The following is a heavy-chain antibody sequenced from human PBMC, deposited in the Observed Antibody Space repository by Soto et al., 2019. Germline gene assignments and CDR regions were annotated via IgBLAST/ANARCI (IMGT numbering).Heavy chain of an antibody. Sequence: SGPTLVNPTQTLTMTCTFSGFSLSTSGMCVSWIRQPPGKALEWLALIDWDDDKYYSTSLKTRLTISKDTSKNQVVLTMTNMDPVDTATYYCARMVVVVPAAMRVFDYWGQGTLVTVSS. CDR3: ARMVVVVPAAMRVFDY. V-gene: IGHV2-70*01. J-gene: IGHJ4*02. D-gene: IGHD2-2*01. CDR1: GFSLSTSGMC. CDR2: IDWDDDK.